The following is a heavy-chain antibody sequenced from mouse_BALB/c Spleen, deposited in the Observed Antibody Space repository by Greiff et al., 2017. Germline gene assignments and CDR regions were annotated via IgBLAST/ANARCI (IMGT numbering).Heavy chain of an antibody. V-gene: IGHV5-6-3*01. J-gene: IGHJ4*01. D-gene: IGHD2-1*01. CDR2: INSNGGST. CDR3: AGNYGYYAMDY. CDR1: GFTFSSYG. Sequence: DVQLVESGGGLVQPGGSLKLSCAASGFTFSSYGMSWVRQTPDKRLELVATINSNGGSTYYPDSVKGRFTISRDNAKNTLYLQMSSLKSEDTAMYYCAGNYGYYAMDYWGQGTSVTVSS.